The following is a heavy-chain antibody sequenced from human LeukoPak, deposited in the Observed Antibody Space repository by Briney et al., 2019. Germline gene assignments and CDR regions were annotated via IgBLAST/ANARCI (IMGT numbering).Heavy chain of an antibody. CDR3: ASNYYYYDSSGYLSD. Sequence: GGSLRLSCAASGFTVSSSFMSWVRQVPGKGLEWVSVVYRGGGADYADSVKGRFAISTDNSKNTLYLQMNSLRAEDTAVYYCASNYYYYDSSGYLSDWGQGTLVTVSS. CDR2: VYRGGGA. J-gene: IGHJ4*02. D-gene: IGHD3-22*01. V-gene: IGHV3-53*01. CDR1: GFTVSSSF.